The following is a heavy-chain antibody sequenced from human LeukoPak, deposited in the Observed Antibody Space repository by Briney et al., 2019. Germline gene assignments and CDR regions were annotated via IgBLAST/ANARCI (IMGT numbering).Heavy chain of an antibody. V-gene: IGHV4-34*01. Sequence: PSEPLSLTCAVSGTSLSPYCWSWIRQPPEKGLEWVGEINHSGSTNYNPSLKSRVTISVDTSKNQFSLNLNSLTAADTAVYYCARHGGGWSFDYWGQGTLITVSS. CDR1: GTSLSPYC. CDR2: INHSGST. CDR3: ARHGGGWSFDY. J-gene: IGHJ4*02. D-gene: IGHD6-19*01.